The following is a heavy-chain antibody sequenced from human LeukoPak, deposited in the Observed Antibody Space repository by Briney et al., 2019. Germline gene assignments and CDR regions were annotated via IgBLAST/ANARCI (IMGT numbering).Heavy chain of an antibody. J-gene: IGHJ4*02. V-gene: IGHV3-21*01. Sequence: GGSLRLSCAASGFTFSSYSIHWVRQAPGKGLEWVSSISGSSSSIYYADSVKGRFTISRDNAKNSVYLQMKSLRAEDTAVYYCAREDLGGFDYWGQGTLVTVSS. CDR3: AREDLGGFDY. D-gene: IGHD1-26*01. CDR2: ISGSSSSI. CDR1: GFTFSSYS.